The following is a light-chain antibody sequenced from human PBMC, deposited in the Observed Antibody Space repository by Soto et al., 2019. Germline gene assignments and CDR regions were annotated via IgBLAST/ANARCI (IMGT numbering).Light chain of an antibody. Sequence: QSALAQPASVSGSPGQSITISCTGTSSDVGGYNYVSWYQQHPGKAPKLMIYEVGNRPSGVSNRFSGSKSGNTASLIISGLQAEDEADYYCSSYTSSSTQVFGTGTKVTVL. CDR2: EVG. J-gene: IGLJ1*01. CDR3: SSYTSSSTQV. CDR1: SSDVGGYNY. V-gene: IGLV2-14*01.